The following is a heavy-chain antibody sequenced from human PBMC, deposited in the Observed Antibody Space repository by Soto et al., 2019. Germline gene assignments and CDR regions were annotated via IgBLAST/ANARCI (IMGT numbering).Heavy chain of an antibody. V-gene: IGHV4-59*12. D-gene: IGHD5-12*01. Sequence: SETLSLTCTVSGGSISSYYWSWIRQPPGKGLEWIGYIYYSGTTNYNPSLKSRLTISVDTSKNQFSLKLTSVTAADTAIYYCTREYSGYDKNRFDYWGQGALVTVSS. CDR3: TREYSGYDKNRFDY. J-gene: IGHJ5*01. CDR2: IYYSGTT. CDR1: GGSISSYY.